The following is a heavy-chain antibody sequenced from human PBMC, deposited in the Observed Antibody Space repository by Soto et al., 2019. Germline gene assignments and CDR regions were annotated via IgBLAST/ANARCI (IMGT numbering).Heavy chain of an antibody. D-gene: IGHD6-6*01. Sequence: EVQLVESGGGLVQPGGSLRLSCAASGLAFSSYSMNWVRQAPGKGLEWVSYISYSSNTIYYADSVKGRFTISRDNARNSLYLQMSSLRDEDTAEYYCAGKTLYIRSPRVYTGMDVWGQGTTVTVSS. J-gene: IGHJ6*02. CDR1: GLAFSSYS. CDR2: ISYSSNTI. CDR3: AGKTLYIRSPRVYTGMDV. V-gene: IGHV3-48*02.